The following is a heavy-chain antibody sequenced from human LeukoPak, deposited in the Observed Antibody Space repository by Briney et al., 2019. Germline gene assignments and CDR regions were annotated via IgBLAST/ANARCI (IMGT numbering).Heavy chain of an antibody. CDR3: ARDTQWLVREGYFYYGMDV. V-gene: IGHV3-30-3*01. J-gene: IGHJ6*02. CDR1: GFTFTSYA. Sequence: GGSLRLSCAASGFTFTSYAMHWVRQAPGKGLDWVAVISYDESNKYYADSVKGRFTISRDNSKNTLYLHMNSLRAEDTAVYYCARDTQWLVREGYFYYGMDVWGQGTTVTVSS. CDR2: ISYDESNK. D-gene: IGHD6-19*01.